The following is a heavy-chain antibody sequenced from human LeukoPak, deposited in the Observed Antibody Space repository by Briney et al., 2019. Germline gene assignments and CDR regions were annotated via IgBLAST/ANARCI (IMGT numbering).Heavy chain of an antibody. CDR3: ARDPQHCSGGSCYSNYYYMDV. Sequence: SVKVSCKASGGTFSSYAISWVRQAPGQGLEWMGGIIPIFGTANDAQKFQGRVTITADKSTSTAYMELSSLRSEGTAVYYCARDPQHCSGGSCYSNYYYMDVWGKGTTVTVSS. CDR1: GGTFSSYA. D-gene: IGHD2-15*01. V-gene: IGHV1-69*06. J-gene: IGHJ6*03. CDR2: IIPIFGTA.